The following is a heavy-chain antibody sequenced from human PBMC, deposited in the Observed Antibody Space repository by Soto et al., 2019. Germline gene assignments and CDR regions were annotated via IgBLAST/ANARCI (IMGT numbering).Heavy chain of an antibody. V-gene: IGHV1-2*02. Sequence: GASVKGSCKASGYTFTGYYMHWVRQAPGQGLEWMGWINPNSGGTNYAQKFQGRVTMTRDTSISTAYMELSRLRSDDTAVYYCARDRPATPYYYGMDVWGQGTTVTVSS. CDR3: ARDRPATPYYYGMDV. J-gene: IGHJ6*02. CDR1: GYTFTGYY. D-gene: IGHD1-26*01. CDR2: INPNSGGT.